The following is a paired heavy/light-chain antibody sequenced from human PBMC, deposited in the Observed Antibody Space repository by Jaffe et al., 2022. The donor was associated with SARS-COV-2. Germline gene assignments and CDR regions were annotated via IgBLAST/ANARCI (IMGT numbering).Light chain of an antibody. CDR3: QQYNAFPWT. CDR1: QSISIW. Sequence: DIQMTQSPSTLSASVGDRVTITCRASQSISIWLAWFQQKPGRAPKILIYKASTLQSGVPSRFSGSGSETEFTLTISSLQADDFATYYCQQYNAFPWTFGQGTKVEIK. V-gene: IGKV1-5*03. J-gene: IGKJ1*01. CDR2: KAS.
Heavy chain of an antibody. CDR2: IYYLGTT. CDR1: GGAINTGGYY. V-gene: IGHV4-31*11. Sequence: QVQLQESGPGLVKPSQTLSLTCAVSGGAINTGGYYWSWVRQYPGKGLEWIGCIYYLGTTYYNPSLKSRVSISVDTSLNQFSLNLNSVAAADTAVYYCALAGVSDSSSFDVWGPGTMVAVSS. J-gene: IGHJ3*01. CDR3: ALAGVSDSSSFDV. D-gene: IGHD3-22*01.